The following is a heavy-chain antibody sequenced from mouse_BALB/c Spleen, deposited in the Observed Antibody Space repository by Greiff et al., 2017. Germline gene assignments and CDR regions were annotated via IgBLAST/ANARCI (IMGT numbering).Heavy chain of an antibody. CDR1: GYSITSDYA. V-gene: IGHV3-2*02. J-gene: IGHJ3*01. D-gene: IGHD2-4*01. Sequence: EVKVEESGPGLVKPSQSLSLTCTVTGYSITSDYAWNWIRQFPGNKLEWMGYISYSGSTSYNPSLKSRISITRDTSKNQFFLQLNPVTTEDTATYYCARTGDYDGFAYWGQGTLVTVSA. CDR2: ISYSGST. CDR3: ARTGDYDGFAY.